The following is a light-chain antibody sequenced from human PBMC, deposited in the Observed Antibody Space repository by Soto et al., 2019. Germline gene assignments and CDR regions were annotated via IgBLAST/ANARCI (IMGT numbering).Light chain of an antibody. Sequence: NFMLTQPHSVSESPGKTVIISCTRSSGSIASNYVQWYQQRPGSSPTTVIYEDNQRPSGVPDLFSGSIDSSSNSASLTISGLETEDEADYFCQSYDATNQVCGGGTKVTV. J-gene: IGLJ3*02. CDR3: QSYDATNQV. V-gene: IGLV6-57*01. CDR2: EDN. CDR1: SGSIASNY.